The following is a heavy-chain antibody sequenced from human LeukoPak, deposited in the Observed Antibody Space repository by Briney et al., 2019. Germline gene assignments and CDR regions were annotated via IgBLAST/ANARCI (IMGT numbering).Heavy chain of an antibody. Sequence: ASVKVSCKASGYTFTSYGISWVRQAPGQGLEWMGWMSPNSGNTGYAQRFQGRVTMTRNTSISTTYMELSSLRSEDTAVYYCARGLGQPPPYGGYYYMDVWGKGTTVTVSS. J-gene: IGHJ6*03. CDR3: ARGLGQPPPYGGYYYMDV. V-gene: IGHV1-8*02. D-gene: IGHD4-23*01. CDR2: MSPNSGNT. CDR1: GYTFTSYG.